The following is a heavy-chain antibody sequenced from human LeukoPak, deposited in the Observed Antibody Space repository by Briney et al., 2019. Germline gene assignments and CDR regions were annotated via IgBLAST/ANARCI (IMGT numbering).Heavy chain of an antibody. J-gene: IGHJ6*02. Sequence: GGSLRLSCAASGFTFSSYAMHWVRQAPGKGLEWVAVISYDGSNKYYADSVKGRFTISRDNSKNTLYLQMNSLRAEDTAVYYCARDQVVTTLYYYYYGMDVWGQGTTVTVSS. D-gene: IGHD4-11*01. CDR1: GFTFSSYA. V-gene: IGHV3-30-3*01. CDR3: ARDQVVTTLYYYYYGMDV. CDR2: ISYDGSNK.